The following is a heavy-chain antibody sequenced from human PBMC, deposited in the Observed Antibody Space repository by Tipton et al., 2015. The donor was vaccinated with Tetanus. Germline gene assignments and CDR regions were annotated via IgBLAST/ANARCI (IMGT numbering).Heavy chain of an antibody. Sequence: SLRLSCAASGFTFDDYAMHWVRQAPGKGLEWVSGISWNSGSIAYGDSVKGRFTISRDNAKNSLYLQMNSLRAEDTALYYCAKDIGPVGATSDAFDIWGQGTMVTVSS. D-gene: IGHD1-26*01. CDR1: GFTFDDYA. J-gene: IGHJ3*02. CDR2: ISWNSGSI. V-gene: IGHV3-9*01. CDR3: AKDIGPVGATSDAFDI.